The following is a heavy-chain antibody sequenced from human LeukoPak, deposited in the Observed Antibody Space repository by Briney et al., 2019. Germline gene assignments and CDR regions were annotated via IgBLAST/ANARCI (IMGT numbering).Heavy chain of an antibody. CDR2: ISWNSGSI. D-gene: IGHD6-19*01. V-gene: IGHV3-9*01. CDR1: GFTFDDYA. Sequence: SLRLSCVASGFTFDDYAMHWVRQAPGKGLEWVSGISWNSGSIGYADSVKGRFTISRDNAKNSLYLQMNSLRAEDTALYYCAKDISGSGWYYFDYWGQGTLVTVSS. CDR3: AKDISGSGWYYFDY. J-gene: IGHJ4*02.